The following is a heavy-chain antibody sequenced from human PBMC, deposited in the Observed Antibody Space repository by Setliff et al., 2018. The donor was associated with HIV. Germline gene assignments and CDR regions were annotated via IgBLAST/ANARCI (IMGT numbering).Heavy chain of an antibody. V-gene: IGHV1-18*01. Sequence: GASVKVSCKASGYTFTSYGITWVRQAPGQGLEWLGWISTYNGNTNYAQKFQGRVTMTTDTSTSTAYMDLRSLRSDGTAVYYCARGGVAVGDMTPSDYWAREPWLPSPQ. CDR2: ISTYNGNT. CDR1: GYTFTSYG. CDR3: ARGGVAVGDMTPSDY. J-gene: IGHJ4*02. D-gene: IGHD2-21*02.